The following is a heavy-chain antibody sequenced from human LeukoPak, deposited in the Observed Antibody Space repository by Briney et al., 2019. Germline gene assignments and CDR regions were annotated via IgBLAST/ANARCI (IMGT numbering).Heavy chain of an antibody. CDR3: ARHGGYCSSTSCSWFDP. V-gene: IGHV4-39*01. CDR1: GGSISSSPYY. CDR2: IYYSGST. Sequence: NPSETLSLTCTVSGGSISSSPYYWGWIRQPPGRGLEWNGSIYYSGSTYYNSSLKSRVTVSVDTSKNQFSLKLSSVTAADTAVYYCARHGGYCSSTSCSWFDPWGQGTLVTVSS. D-gene: IGHD2-2*01. J-gene: IGHJ5*02.